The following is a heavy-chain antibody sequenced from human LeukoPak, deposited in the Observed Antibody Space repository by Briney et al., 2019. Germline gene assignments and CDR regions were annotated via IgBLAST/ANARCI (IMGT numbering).Heavy chain of an antibody. Sequence: PGGSLRLSCAASGFTFSTYAMHWVRQAPGKGLEWVAVISYDGRNKYYADSVKGRFTISRDNSKNTLYLQVNSLRPEDTAVYYCARGGDGYNFGYWGQGSLVTVSS. CDR1: GFTFSTYA. V-gene: IGHV3-30*04. CDR3: ARGGDGYNFGY. J-gene: IGHJ4*02. D-gene: IGHD5-24*01. CDR2: ISYDGRNK.